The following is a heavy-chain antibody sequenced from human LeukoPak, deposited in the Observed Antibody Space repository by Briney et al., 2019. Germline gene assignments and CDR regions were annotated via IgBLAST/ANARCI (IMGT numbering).Heavy chain of an antibody. CDR3: ARHETSSSWTSSFDY. V-gene: IGHV4-59*08. D-gene: IGHD6-13*01. CDR2: IYYSGST. J-gene: IGHJ4*02. CDR1: GGSISSYY. Sequence: SETLSLTCTVSGGSISSYYWSWIRQPPGKGLEWIGYIYYSGSTNYNPSLKSRVTISVDTSKNQFSLKLSSVTAADTAVYYCARHETSSSWTSSFDYWGQGTLVTVSS.